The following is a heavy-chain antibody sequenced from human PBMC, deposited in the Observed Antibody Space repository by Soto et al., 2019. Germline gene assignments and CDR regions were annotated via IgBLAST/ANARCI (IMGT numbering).Heavy chain of an antibody. CDR1: GGSISSYY. CDR3: ARDRADYDFWTGYYYYYGMDV. V-gene: IGHV4-59*01. Sequence: SETLSLTCTVSGGSISSYYWSWIRQPPGKGLEWIGYIYYSGSTNYNPSLKSRVTISVDTSKNQFSLKLSSVTAADTAVYYCARDRADYDFWTGYYYYYGMDVWGQGTTVTVSS. CDR2: IYYSGST. J-gene: IGHJ6*02. D-gene: IGHD3-3*01.